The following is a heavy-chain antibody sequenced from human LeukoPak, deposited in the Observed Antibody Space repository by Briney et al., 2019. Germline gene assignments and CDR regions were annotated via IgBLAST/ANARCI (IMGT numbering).Heavy chain of an antibody. V-gene: IGHV3-30-3*01. CDR1: GFTFSGYA. D-gene: IGHD4-17*01. CDR2: ISYDGNTK. Sequence: GGSLRLSCAVSGFTFSGYAMHWVRQAPGKALVWVSVISYDGNTKYYADSFKGRFTVSRDNSKNTLYLQLSSLRVEDTAVYYCASTFYGDSPPYWGQGTLVTVSS. J-gene: IGHJ4*02. CDR3: ASTFYGDSPPY.